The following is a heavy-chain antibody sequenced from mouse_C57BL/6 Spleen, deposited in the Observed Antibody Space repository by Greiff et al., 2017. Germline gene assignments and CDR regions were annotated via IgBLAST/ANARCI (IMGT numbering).Heavy chain of an antibody. CDR1: GYSITSGYY. Sequence: VQLQQSGPGLVKPSQSLSLTCSVTGYSITSGYYWNWIRQFPGNKLEWMGYISYDGSNNYNPSLKNRISITRDTSKNQFFLKLNSVTTEDTATYYCARDGGPWAYWGQGTLVTVSA. J-gene: IGHJ3*01. CDR3: ARDGGPWAY. V-gene: IGHV3-6*01. CDR2: ISYDGSN.